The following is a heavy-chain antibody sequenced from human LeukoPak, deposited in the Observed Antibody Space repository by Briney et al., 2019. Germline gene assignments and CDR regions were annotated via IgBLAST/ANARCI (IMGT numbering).Heavy chain of an antibody. J-gene: IGHJ4*02. Sequence: GASVKVSCKASGYTFTGYYMHWVRQAPGQGLEWMGWINPNSGGTNYAQKFQGWATMTRDTSISTAYMELSRLRSVDTAVYYCARDSVYSSSWYEVDYWGQGTLVTVSS. CDR1: GYTFTGYY. CDR2: INPNSGGT. CDR3: ARDSVYSSSWYEVDY. D-gene: IGHD6-13*01. V-gene: IGHV1-2*04.